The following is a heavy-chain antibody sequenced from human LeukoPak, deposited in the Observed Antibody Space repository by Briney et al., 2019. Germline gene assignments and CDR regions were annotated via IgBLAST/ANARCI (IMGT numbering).Heavy chain of an antibody. Sequence: PGGSLRLSCAASGFIFNNYGLIWVRQAPGKGLQWVSAISKDGGGTTYADFVKGRFTISRDNSKNTLFLQMNSLRAEDTALYYCAKGGSGYFLDLWGQGTLVTVSS. CDR2: ISKDGGGT. CDR1: GFIFNNYG. CDR3: AKGGSGYFLDL. V-gene: IGHV3-23*01. J-gene: IGHJ5*02. D-gene: IGHD3-22*01.